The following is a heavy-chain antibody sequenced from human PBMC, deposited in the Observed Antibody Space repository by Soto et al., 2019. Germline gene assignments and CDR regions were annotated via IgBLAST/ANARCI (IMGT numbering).Heavy chain of an antibody. Sequence: QVQLVQSGAEVKKPGSSVKVSCKASGGTFSSYAISWVRQAPGQGLEWMGGIIPIFGTANYAQKFQGRVTIHADESTSTAYKELSSLRSEDTAVYYCARSLPVRSCSSTSRYFPDYYYYGMDVWGQGTTVTVSS. D-gene: IGHD2-2*01. J-gene: IGHJ6*02. CDR3: ARSLPVRSCSSTSRYFPDYYYYGMDV. CDR2: IIPIFGTA. V-gene: IGHV1-69*01. CDR1: GGTFSSYA.